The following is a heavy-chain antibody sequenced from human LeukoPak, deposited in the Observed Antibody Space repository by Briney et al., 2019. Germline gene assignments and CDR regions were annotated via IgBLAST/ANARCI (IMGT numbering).Heavy chain of an antibody. V-gene: IGHV3-7*04. CDR1: GFTLSRYA. CDR3: ARGTTTYTWDFQH. CDR2: IKQDGSEK. D-gene: IGHD2/OR15-2a*01. J-gene: IGHJ1*01. Sequence: GGSLRLSCAASGFTLSRYAMTWVRQAPGKGLEWVANIKQDGSEKYYVDSVKGRFTISRDNAKNSLYLRMNSLRVEDTAVYYCARGTTTYTWDFQHWGQGTLVTVSS.